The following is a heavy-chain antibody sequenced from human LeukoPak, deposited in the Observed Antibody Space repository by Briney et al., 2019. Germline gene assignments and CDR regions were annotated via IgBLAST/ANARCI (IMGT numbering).Heavy chain of an antibody. CDR1: GGSISSYY. CDR3: ARGYYTYYYYYYMDV. CDR2: IYTSGST. Sequence: KPSETLSLTCTVSGGSISSYYWSWIRQPAGKGLEWIGRIYTSGSTNYNPSLKSRVTMSVDTSKNQFSLRLSSVTAADTAVYYCARGYYTYYYYYYMDVWGKGTTVTVSS. J-gene: IGHJ6*03. D-gene: IGHD3-22*01. V-gene: IGHV4-4*07.